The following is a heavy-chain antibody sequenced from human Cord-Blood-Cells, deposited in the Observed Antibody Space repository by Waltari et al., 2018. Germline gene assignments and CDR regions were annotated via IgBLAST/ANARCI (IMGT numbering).Heavy chain of an antibody. CDR2: INPNSGGT. J-gene: IGHJ3*02. D-gene: IGHD3-10*01. CDR1: GYTFTGYP. V-gene: IGHV1-2*02. CDR3: ARTSGVRDAFDI. Sequence: QVQLVQSGAEAKKPGASVTVSCQASGYTFTGYPMHRVRQAPGQGLEWMGWINPNSGGTNYAQKFQGRVTMTRDTSISTAYMELSRLRSDDTAVYYCARTSGVRDAFDIWGQGTMVTVSS.